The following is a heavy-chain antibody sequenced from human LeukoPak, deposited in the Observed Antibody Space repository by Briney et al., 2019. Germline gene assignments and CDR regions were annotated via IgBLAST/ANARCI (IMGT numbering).Heavy chain of an antibody. CDR2: IYHSGST. J-gene: IGHJ4*02. CDR3: ARDPGYCSGGSCQIFDY. Sequence: TSETLSVTCAVSGYSTSSGYYWGWIRQPPGKGLEWIGSIYHSGSTYYNPSLKSRVTISVDTSKNQFSLKLSSVTAADTAVYYCARDPGYCSGGSCQIFDYWGQGTLVTVSS. D-gene: IGHD2-15*01. CDR1: GYSTSSGYY. V-gene: IGHV4-38-2*02.